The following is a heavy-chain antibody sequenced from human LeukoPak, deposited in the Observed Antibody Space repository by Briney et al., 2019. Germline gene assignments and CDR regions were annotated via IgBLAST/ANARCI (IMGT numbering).Heavy chain of an antibody. V-gene: IGHV1-3*01. D-gene: IGHD2-21*01. CDR3: ARGIWSARTVDYYLDY. CDR1: GYNFNNYA. CDR2: INAGNSHT. J-gene: IGHJ4*02. Sequence: ASVKVSCKASGYNFNNYAIHWVRQAPGQRFEWMGWINAGNSHTKYSQNFQGRITITRDSSASTVYMELSSLTSEDTAVYYCARGIWSARTVDYYLDYWGQGTLVTVS.